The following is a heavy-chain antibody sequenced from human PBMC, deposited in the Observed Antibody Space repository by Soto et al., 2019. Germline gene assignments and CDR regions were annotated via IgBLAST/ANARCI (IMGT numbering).Heavy chain of an antibody. CDR1: GFTFSTYA. V-gene: IGHV3-23*01. CDR3: AHPRGFGVFDAYDI. Sequence: GSLRLSCAASGFTFSTYAMSWVRQAPGKGLVWVSAISGSGGSTFYADSVKGRFTISRDNYMNTLYLQMNSLRTEDTAVYYCAHPRGFGVFDAYDIWDPGTMVTVSS. J-gene: IGHJ3*02. D-gene: IGHD3-10*01. CDR2: ISGSGGST.